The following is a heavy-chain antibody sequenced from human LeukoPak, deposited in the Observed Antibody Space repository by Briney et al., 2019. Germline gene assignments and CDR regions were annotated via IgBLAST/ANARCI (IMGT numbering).Heavy chain of an antibody. D-gene: IGHD6-13*01. Sequence: GGSLRLSCAASGLTVSSNYMTWVRQAPGKGLEWVSIIHTNGNTYYADSVEGRFTISRDNSKNTLYLQMNSLRAEDTAVYYCASSRTAASSNWFDPWGQGTLVTVSS. CDR3: ASSRTAASSNWFDP. CDR1: GLTVSSNY. J-gene: IGHJ5*02. V-gene: IGHV3-53*01. CDR2: IHTNGNT.